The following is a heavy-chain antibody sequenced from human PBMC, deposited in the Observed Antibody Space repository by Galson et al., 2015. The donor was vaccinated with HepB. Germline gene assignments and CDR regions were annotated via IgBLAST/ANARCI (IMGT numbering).Heavy chain of an antibody. CDR2: INPNSGGT. V-gene: IGHV1-2*04. CDR1: GYTFTGYY. Sequence: SVKVSCKASGYTFTGYYVHWVRQAPGQGLEWMGWINPNSGGTNYAQKFQGWVTMTRDTSISTAYMELSRLRSDDTAVYYCARAGPRTNTGNYYYGMDVWGQGTTVTVSS. J-gene: IGHJ6*02. D-gene: IGHD1-14*01. CDR3: ARAGPRTNTGNYYYGMDV.